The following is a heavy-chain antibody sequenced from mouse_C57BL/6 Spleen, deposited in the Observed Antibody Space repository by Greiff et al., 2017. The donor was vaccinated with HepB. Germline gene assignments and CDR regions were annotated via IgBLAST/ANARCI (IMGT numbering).Heavy chain of an antibody. V-gene: IGHV5-17*01. Sequence: EVQLVESGGGLVKPGGSLKLSCAASGFTFSDYGMHWVRQAPEKGLEWVAYISSGSSTIYYADTVKGRFTISRDNAKNTLFLQMTSLRSEDTAMYYCARSLTGTRWFAYWGQGTLVTVSA. CDR1: GFTFSDYG. D-gene: IGHD4-1*01. J-gene: IGHJ3*01. CDR3: ARSLTGTRWFAY. CDR2: ISSGSSTI.